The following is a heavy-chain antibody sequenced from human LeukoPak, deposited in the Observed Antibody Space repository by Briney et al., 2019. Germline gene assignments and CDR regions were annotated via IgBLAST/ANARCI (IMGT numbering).Heavy chain of an antibody. CDR3: ARWVVAADYYYYMDV. CDR2: INHSGST. Sequence: SETLSLTCAVYGGSFSDYYWTWIRQSPGKGLEWIGEINHSGSTNYNPSLKSRVTISVDTSKNQFSLKLSSVTAADTAVYYCARWVVAADYYYYMDVWGKGTTVTVSS. D-gene: IGHD2-15*01. V-gene: IGHV4-34*01. CDR1: GGSFSDYY. J-gene: IGHJ6*03.